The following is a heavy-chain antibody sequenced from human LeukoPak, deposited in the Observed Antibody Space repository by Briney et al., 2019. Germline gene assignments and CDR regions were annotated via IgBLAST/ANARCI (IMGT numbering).Heavy chain of an antibody. CDR1: GGSISSSSYY. Sequence: SETLSLTCTVSGGSISSSSYYWGWIRQPPGKGLEWIGSIYYSGSTYYSPSLKSRVTLSVDTSKNQFSLKLSSVTAADTAVYYCARPVRDGYKSGAFDIWGQGTMVTVSS. CDR3: ARPVRDGYKSGAFDI. J-gene: IGHJ3*02. D-gene: IGHD5-24*01. V-gene: IGHV4-39*07. CDR2: IYYSGST.